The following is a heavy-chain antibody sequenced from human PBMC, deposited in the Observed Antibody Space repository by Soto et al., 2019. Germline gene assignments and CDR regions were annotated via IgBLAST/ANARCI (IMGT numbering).Heavy chain of an antibody. CDR3: ARVSTGTPYFDY. V-gene: IGHV4-59*01. Sequence: NPSETLSLTCTVSGGSISSYYWSWIRQPPGKGLEWIGYIYYSGSTNYNPSLKSRVTISVDTSKNQYSLKLSSVTAADTAVYYCARVSTGTPYFDYWGQGTLVTVSS. J-gene: IGHJ4*02. CDR2: IYYSGST. CDR1: GGSISSYY.